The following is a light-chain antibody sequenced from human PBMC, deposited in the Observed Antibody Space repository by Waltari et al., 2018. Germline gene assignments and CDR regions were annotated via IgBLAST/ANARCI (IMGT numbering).Light chain of an antibody. CDR2: DNS. J-gene: IGLJ2*01. V-gene: IGLV1-51*01. CDR3: ATWDSSLSAGVV. Sequence: QSVLTQPPSVSATPGQKVTISCSGSSSNIGNNYVSWYRHLPGTAPKLLIYDNSKRPSGTPDRFSGSKSGTSATLGITGLQTGDEADYYCATWDSSLSAGVVFGGGTKLTVL. CDR1: SSNIGNNY.